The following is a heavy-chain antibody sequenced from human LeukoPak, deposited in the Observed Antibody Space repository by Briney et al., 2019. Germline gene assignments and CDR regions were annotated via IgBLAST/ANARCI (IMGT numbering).Heavy chain of an antibody. CDR2: INSDGSST. CDR1: GFTFSSYW. CDR3: ARTRYGNAFDI. J-gene: IGHJ3*02. D-gene: IGHD1-14*01. V-gene: IGHV3-74*01. Sequence: GGSLRLSCAASGFTFSSYWMHWVRQAPGKGLVWVSRINSDGSSTTYADSVKGRFTISRDNAKNSLYLQMNSLRAEDTAVYYCARTRYGNAFDIWGQGTMVTVSS.